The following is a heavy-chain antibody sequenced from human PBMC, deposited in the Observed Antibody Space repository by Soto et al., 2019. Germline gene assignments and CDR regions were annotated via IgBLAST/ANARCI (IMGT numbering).Heavy chain of an antibody. D-gene: IGHD3-10*01. CDR1: GFTFDDYA. Sequence: EVQLVESGGGLVQPGRSLRFSCAASGFTFDDYAMHWVRQAPGNGLEWVSGISWHRGRVAYADSVKSRFTRSRDKAKNSLYLQMTRLRPADTALYYCAKDKETVRFGELTIDYLGQGTLVTVSS. CDR2: ISWHRGRV. CDR3: AKDKETVRFGELTIDY. V-gene: IGHV3-9*01. J-gene: IGHJ4*02.